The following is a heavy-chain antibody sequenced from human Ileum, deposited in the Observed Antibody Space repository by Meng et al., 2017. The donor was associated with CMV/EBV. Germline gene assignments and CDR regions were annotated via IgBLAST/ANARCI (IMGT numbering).Heavy chain of an antibody. CDR2: MNPKSGNT. V-gene: IGHV1-8*01. D-gene: IGHD5-24*01. J-gene: IGHJ5*02. CDR3: TRAFRDDGTRRTNWFDP. Sequence: ASVKVSCKASGYTLTSCDINWVRQAAGQGLEWMGWMNPKSGNTSYAQKFQGRVTMTRNTSITTAYMELSSLRSDDTAVYYCTRAFRDDGTRRTNWFDPWGQGTLVTVSS. CDR1: GYTLTSCD.